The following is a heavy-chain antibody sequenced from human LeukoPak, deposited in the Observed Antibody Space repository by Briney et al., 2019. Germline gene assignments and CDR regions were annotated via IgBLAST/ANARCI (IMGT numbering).Heavy chain of an antibody. J-gene: IGHJ5*02. CDR2: IYYSGST. D-gene: IGHD6-13*01. V-gene: IGHV4-59*01. CDR3: ARDQVIAAAGRPFDP. CDR1: GGSISSYY. Sequence: SETLSLTCTVSGGSISSYYWSWIRQPPGKGLEWIGYIYYSGSTNYNPSLKSRVTISVDTSKNQFSLKLSSVTAADTAVYYCARDQVIAAAGRPFDPWGQGALVTVSS.